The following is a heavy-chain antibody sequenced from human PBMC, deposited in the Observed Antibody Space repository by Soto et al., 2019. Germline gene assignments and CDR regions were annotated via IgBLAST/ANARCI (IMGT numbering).Heavy chain of an antibody. J-gene: IGHJ6*02. CDR3: AGGPRVRGLVPGGMDV. CDR2: IIPIFGTA. Sequence: SVKVSCKASGGTFSSYAISWVRQAPGQGLEWMGGIIPIFGTANYAQKFQGRVTITADESTSTAYMELSSLRSEDTAVYYRAGGPRVRGLVPGGMDVWGQGTTVTVYS. D-gene: IGHD3-10*01. V-gene: IGHV1-69*13. CDR1: GGTFSSYA.